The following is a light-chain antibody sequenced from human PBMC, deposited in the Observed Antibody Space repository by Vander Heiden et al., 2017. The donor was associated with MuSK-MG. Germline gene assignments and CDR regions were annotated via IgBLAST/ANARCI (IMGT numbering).Light chain of an antibody. CDR1: QSVSSSY. V-gene: IGKV3-20*01. J-gene: IGKJ1*01. CDR2: GAS. CDR3: QQDSSSQT. Sequence: EILLTQPPGTLSLSPGERATLSCRASQSVSSSYLAWYQQKPGQTPRLLIYGASSRANGIPDRFSGSGSGTDFTLTSSRLEPEDFAVYYCQQDSSSQTFGQGTKVEIK.